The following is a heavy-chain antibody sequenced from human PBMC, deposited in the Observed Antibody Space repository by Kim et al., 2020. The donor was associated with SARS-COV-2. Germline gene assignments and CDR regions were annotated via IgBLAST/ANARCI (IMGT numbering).Heavy chain of an antibody. V-gene: IGHV3-7*01. D-gene: IGHD3-22*01. J-gene: IGHJ4*02. CDR1: GFTFSSYW. CDR2: IKQDGSEK. CDR3: ARDSGARYYYDSSGYKDY. Sequence: GGSLRLSCAASGFTFSSYWMSWVRQAPGKRLEWVANIKQDGSEKYYVDSVKGRFTISRDNAKNSLYLQMNSLRAEDTAVYYCARDSGARYYYDSSGYKDYWGQGTLVTVSS.